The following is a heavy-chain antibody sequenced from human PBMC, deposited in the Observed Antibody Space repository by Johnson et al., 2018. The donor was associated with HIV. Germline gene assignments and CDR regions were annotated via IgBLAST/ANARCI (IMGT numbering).Heavy chain of an antibody. Sequence: VQLVESGGGLVQPGRSLRLSCAASGFTFDDYAMHWVRQAPWKGLEWVSYISSSGSTIYYADSVKGRFTISRDNSKNTLYLQMNSLRAEDTAVYYCARDQRLAAVATDGFDVWGQGTMVTVSS. J-gene: IGHJ3*01. V-gene: IGHV3-48*01. CDR3: ARDQRLAAVATDGFDV. D-gene: IGHD6-13*01. CDR2: ISSSGSTI. CDR1: GFTFDDYA.